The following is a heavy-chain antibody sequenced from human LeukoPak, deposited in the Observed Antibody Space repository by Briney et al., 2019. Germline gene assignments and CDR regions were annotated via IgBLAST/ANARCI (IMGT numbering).Heavy chain of an antibody. J-gene: IGHJ5*02. CDR2: IWYDGSNK. V-gene: IGHV3-33*01. D-gene: IGHD3-10*01. Sequence: GGSLRLSCAASGFTFSSYGMHWVRQAPGKGLEWVAVIWYDGSNKYYADSVKGRFTISRDNSKNTLYLQMNSLRAEDTAVYYCARGAYGSGSYSWFDPWGQGTLVTVSS. CDR3: ARGAYGSGSYSWFDP. CDR1: GFTFSSYG.